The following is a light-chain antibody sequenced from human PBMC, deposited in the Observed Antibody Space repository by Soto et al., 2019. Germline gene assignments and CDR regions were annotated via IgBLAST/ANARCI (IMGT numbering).Light chain of an antibody. J-gene: IGLJ3*02. CDR1: SSDIGKYDY. Sequence: QSALTQPPSASGSPGQSVTISCTGTSSDIGKYDYVSWYQQHPGKAPRLIIYQVNKRPSWVPDRFSGSKSGSAASLTVSGLQAEDEADYYCTSYSGVNQVLFGGGTKLTVL. CDR2: QVN. CDR3: TSYSGVNQVL. V-gene: IGLV2-8*01.